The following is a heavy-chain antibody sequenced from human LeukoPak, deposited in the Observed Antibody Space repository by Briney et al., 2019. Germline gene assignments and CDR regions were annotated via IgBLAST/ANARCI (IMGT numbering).Heavy chain of an antibody. D-gene: IGHD3-9*01. CDR3: ARSNFDWLLRPRSNWFDP. Sequence: SETLSLTCTVSGGSISSSSYYWGWIRQPPGKGLEWIGSIYYSGSTYYNPSLKSRVTISVDTSKNQFSLKLSSVTAADTAVYYCARSNFDWLLRPRSNWFDPWGQGTLVTVSS. V-gene: IGHV4-39*07. CDR1: GGSISSSSYY. CDR2: IYYSGST. J-gene: IGHJ5*02.